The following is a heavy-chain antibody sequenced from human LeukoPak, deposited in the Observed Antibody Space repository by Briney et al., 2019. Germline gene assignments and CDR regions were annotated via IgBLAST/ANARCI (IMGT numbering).Heavy chain of an antibody. CDR2: ISSSGSTI. D-gene: IGHD1-26*01. V-gene: IGHV3-48*03. CDR1: GFTFSSYE. J-gene: IGHJ3*02. Sequence: GGSLRLSCAASGFTFSSYEMNWVRQAPGKGLEWVSYISSSGSTIYYADSVKGRFTISRDNAKNSLYLQMDSLRAEDAAVYYCARVRYSGNYGGAFDIWGQGTMVTVSS. CDR3: ARVRYSGNYGGAFDI.